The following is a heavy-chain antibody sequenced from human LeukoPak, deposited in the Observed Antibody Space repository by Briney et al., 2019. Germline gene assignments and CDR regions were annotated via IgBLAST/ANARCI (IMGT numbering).Heavy chain of an antibody. CDR3: AKDYYYDSSGLFDY. V-gene: IGHV3-21*04. CDR1: GFTFSSYS. CDR2: ISSRSDYI. Sequence: GGSLRLSCAASGFTFSSYSMNWVRQAPGKGLEWVSSISSRSDYIYYADSVKGRFTISRDNAKNSLYLQMNSLRAEDTAVYYCAKDYYYDSSGLFDYWGQGTLVTVSS. J-gene: IGHJ4*02. D-gene: IGHD3-22*01.